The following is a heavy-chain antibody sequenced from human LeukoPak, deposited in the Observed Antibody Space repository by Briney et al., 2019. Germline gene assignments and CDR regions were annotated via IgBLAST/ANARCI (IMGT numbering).Heavy chain of an antibody. CDR1: GFTFSSYS. J-gene: IGHJ4*02. CDR2: ISSISSYI. Sequence: GGSLRLSCAASGFTFSSYSMNWVRQAPGKGLEWVPSISSISSYIYYADSVEGRFTISRDNAKNSLYLQMNSLRAEDTAVYYCARDPLPGRQGVGNWGQGTLVTVSS. D-gene: IGHD3-3*01. V-gene: IGHV3-21*01. CDR3: ARDPLPGRQGVGN.